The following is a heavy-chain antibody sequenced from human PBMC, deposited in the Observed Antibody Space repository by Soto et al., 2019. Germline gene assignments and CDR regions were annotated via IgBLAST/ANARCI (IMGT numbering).Heavy chain of an antibody. CDR1: GFSLSNTLMG. CDR3: ARIEGSRGFDP. CDR2: IFSNDEA. Sequence: QVTLKESGPVLVKPAETLTLTCTVSGFSLSNTLMGVSWIRQPPGRALEWLAHIFSNDEASYSTSLRSRLTSSKDTAKSQVVLTMTNMDPVDTGTYYCARIEGSRGFDPWRQGTLVTVSS. J-gene: IGHJ5*02. D-gene: IGHD6-13*01. V-gene: IGHV2-26*01.